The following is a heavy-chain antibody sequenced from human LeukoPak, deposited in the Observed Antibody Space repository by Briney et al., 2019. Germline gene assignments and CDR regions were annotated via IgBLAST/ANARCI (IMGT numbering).Heavy chain of an antibody. D-gene: IGHD1-26*01. CDR3: AAGRLGSYAENYFDY. J-gene: IGHJ4*02. Sequence: SVKVSCKASGFTFSSSAMQWVRQARGQRLEWIGWIVVGSGNTNYAQKFQERVTIKRDMSTSTAYMELSSLRSEDTAVYFCAAGRLGSYAENYFDYWGQGTLVTVSS. V-gene: IGHV1-58*02. CDR2: IVVGSGNT. CDR1: GFTFSSSA.